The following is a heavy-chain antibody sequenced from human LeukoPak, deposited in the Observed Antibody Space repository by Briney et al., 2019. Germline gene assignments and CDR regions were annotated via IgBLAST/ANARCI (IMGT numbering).Heavy chain of an antibody. D-gene: IGHD3-22*01. J-gene: IGHJ2*01. CDR1: GFTFSSYD. V-gene: IGHV3-13*01. CDR3: ARGSYYYDSSGYPSYDWYFDL. CDR2: IGTAGDT. Sequence: HPGGSLRLSCAASGFTFSSYDMHWVRQATGKGLEWVSAIGTAGDTYYPGSVKGRFTISRENAKNSLYLQMNSLRAGDTAVYYCARGSYYYDSSGYPSYDWYFDLWGRGTLVTVSS.